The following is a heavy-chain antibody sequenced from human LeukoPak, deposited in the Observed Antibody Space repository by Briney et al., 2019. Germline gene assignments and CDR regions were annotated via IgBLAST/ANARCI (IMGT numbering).Heavy chain of an antibody. D-gene: IGHD3-10*01. V-gene: IGHV3-48*04. J-gene: IGHJ6*02. CDR2: ISSSGSTI. CDR1: GFTFSSYA. CDR3: ARGSAEVRGVQYYYYGMDV. Sequence: GGSLRLSCAASGFTFSSYAMSWVRQAPGKGLEWVSYISSSGSTIYYADSVKGRFTISRDNAKNSLYLQMNSLRAEDTAVYYCARGSAEVRGVQYYYYGMDVWGQGTTVTVSS.